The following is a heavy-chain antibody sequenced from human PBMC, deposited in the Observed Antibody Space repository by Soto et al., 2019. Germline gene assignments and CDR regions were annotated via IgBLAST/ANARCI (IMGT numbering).Heavy chain of an antibody. V-gene: IGHV1-18*01. Sequence: QVQLVQSGAEVKKPGASMKVSCKASGYTFTNFGISWVRQAPGQGLEWMGWISAYNGNTNYAQNYQGRVTMTTDTSTSTASMEPRSLRSDDTAVYSCARGGTPIDSWGQGTLVTVSS. CDR1: GYTFTNFG. D-gene: IGHD3-16*01. J-gene: IGHJ4*02. CDR2: ISAYNGNT. CDR3: ARGGTPIDS.